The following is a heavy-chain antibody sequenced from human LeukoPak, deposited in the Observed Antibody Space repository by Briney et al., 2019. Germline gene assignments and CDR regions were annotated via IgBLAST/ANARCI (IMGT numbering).Heavy chain of an antibody. V-gene: IGHV4-34*01. Sequence: SETLSLTCAVYGGSFSGYYWSWIRQPPGKGLEWIGEINHSGSTYYNPSLKSRVTISVDTSKNQFSLKLSSVTAADTAVYYCARDGSGSSQPIDYWGQGTLVTVSS. CDR1: GGSFSGYY. J-gene: IGHJ4*02. CDR2: INHSGST. D-gene: IGHD3-10*01. CDR3: ARDGSGSSQPIDY.